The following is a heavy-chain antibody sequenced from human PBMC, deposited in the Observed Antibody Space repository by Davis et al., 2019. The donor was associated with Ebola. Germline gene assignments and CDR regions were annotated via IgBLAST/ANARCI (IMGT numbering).Heavy chain of an antibody. J-gene: IGHJ4*02. Sequence: GESLKISCAFSGFSASLYSMNWVRQAPGKGLEWVSYITSTSRTMYYADSVKGRFTISRDNAKNSVYLQLNSLTDEDTDVYYCAREGYTGYVRISGSYYADYWGQGTLVTVSS. CDR3: AREGYTGYVRISGSYYADY. D-gene: IGHD5-12*01. CDR2: ITSTSRTM. CDR1: GFSASLYS. V-gene: IGHV3-48*02.